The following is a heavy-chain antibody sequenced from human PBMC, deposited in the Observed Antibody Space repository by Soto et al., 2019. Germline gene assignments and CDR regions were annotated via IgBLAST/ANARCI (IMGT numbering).Heavy chain of an antibody. CDR3: ASSLGVFGVVSLHDYYYYGMDV. J-gene: IGHJ6*02. CDR1: GFTSSSYA. CDR2: ISYDGSNK. V-gene: IGHV3-30-3*01. Sequence: GGSLRLSCAASGFTSSSYAMHWVRQAPGKGLEWGAVISYDGSNKYYADSVKGRFTISRDNSKNTLYLQMNSLRAEDTAVYYCASSLGVFGVVSLHDYYYYGMDVWGQGTTVTVSS. D-gene: IGHD3-3*01.